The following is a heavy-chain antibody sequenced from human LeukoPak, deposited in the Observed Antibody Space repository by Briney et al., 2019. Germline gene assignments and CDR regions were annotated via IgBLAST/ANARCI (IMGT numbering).Heavy chain of an antibody. J-gene: IGHJ4*02. V-gene: IGHV3-33*01. Sequence: GWSLRLSCAASGFSISYYAMHWVRQAPGKGLEWVAVIWHDGRNKYYADSVRGRFTISRDTSKNTLYLQMNSLRAEDTAMYYCAREKDSSAYFDCWGQGTLVTVSS. CDR1: GFSISYYA. D-gene: IGHD3-22*01. CDR2: IWHDGRNK. CDR3: AREKDSSAYFDC.